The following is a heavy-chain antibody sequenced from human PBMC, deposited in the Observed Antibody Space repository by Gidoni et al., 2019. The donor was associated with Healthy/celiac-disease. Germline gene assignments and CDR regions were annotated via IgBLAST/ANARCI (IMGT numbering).Heavy chain of an antibody. V-gene: IGHV1-3*01. CDR1: GYTFTSYA. D-gene: IGHD4-17*01. CDR2: INAGNGNT. CDR3: ARDKVRGDYVNSKIDY. J-gene: IGHJ4*02. Sequence: QVQLVQSGAEVKKPGASVKVSCKASGYTFTSYAMHWVRQAPGQRLEWMGWINAGNGNTKYSQKFQGRVTITRDTSASTAYMELSSLRSEDTAVYYCARDKVRGDYVNSKIDYWGQGTLVTVSS.